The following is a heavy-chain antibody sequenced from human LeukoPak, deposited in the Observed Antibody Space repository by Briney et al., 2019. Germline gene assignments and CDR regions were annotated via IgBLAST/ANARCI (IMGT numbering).Heavy chain of an antibody. J-gene: IGHJ6*02. CDR1: GFTFSSYW. Sequence: PGGSLRLSCAASGFTFSSYWVHWVRQAPGKGLVWVLRVNSDESITTYADSVNGRFTISRDNATNTLYLQMKSLRAEDTAVYYCARGHLPTPRSAMDVWGQGTTVTVSS. CDR2: VNSDESIT. D-gene: IGHD3-3*02. CDR3: ARGHLPTPRSAMDV. V-gene: IGHV3-74*01.